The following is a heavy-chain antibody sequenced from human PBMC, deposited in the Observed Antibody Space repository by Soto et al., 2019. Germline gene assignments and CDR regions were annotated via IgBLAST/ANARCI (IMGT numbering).Heavy chain of an antibody. J-gene: IGHJ5*02. CDR2: IYHSGST. CDR3: ASGTYCAGDCHFGPSNWFDT. V-gene: IGHV4-4*02. Sequence: SETLSLTCAVSGGSISSSNWWSWVRQPPGKGLEWIGEIYHSGSTNYNPSLKSRVTISVDKSKNQFSLKLSSVTAADTAVYYCASGTYCAGDCHFGPSNWFDTWGQGTLVTVSS. D-gene: IGHD2-21*02. CDR1: GGSISSSNW.